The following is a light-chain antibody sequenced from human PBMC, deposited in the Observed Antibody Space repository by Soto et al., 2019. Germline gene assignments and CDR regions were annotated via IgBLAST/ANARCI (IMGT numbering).Light chain of an antibody. Sequence: DIPMTQSPSSLSASVGDRVTITCRASQSITTYLNWYQQKPGKAPNLLIYAASILQSGVPSRFSGSGSETEFTLTISSLQPEDFATYYCQQNYLNPRTFGPGTKLEIK. J-gene: IGKJ2*01. V-gene: IGKV1-39*01. CDR3: QQNYLNPRT. CDR2: AAS. CDR1: QSITTY.